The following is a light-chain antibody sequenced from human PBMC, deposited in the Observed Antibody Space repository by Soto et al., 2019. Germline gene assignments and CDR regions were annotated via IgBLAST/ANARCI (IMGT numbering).Light chain of an antibody. CDR2: DAS. J-gene: IGKJ5*01. Sequence: EIVLTQSPATLSLSPGERATLSCRASQSVSSYLAWYQQKPGQAPRLLIYDASNRATGIPARFSGSGSGTDFPLTISSLEPEDFAVYYCQQRSNWRGVTFGQGTRLEIK. V-gene: IGKV3-11*01. CDR3: QQRSNWRGVT. CDR1: QSVSSY.